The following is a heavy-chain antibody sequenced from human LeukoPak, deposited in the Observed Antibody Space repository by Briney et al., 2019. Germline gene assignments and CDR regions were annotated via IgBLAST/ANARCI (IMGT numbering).Heavy chain of an antibody. CDR3: AGHHPRNTVDF. CDR1: GGSISSYY. V-gene: IGHV4-59*08. D-gene: IGHD2/OR15-2a*01. CDR2: ISDIGSI. Sequence: PSETLSLTCTVSGGSISSYYWSWIRQPPGKGLEWIAYISDIGSINYNPSLKSRVTISLDTSKNQFSLKLSSVTAADTAVYYCAGHHPRNTVDFWGQGTLVTVS. J-gene: IGHJ4*02.